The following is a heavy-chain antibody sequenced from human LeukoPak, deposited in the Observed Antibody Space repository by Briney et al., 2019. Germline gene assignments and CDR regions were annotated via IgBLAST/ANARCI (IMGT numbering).Heavy chain of an antibody. V-gene: IGHV1-8*01. D-gene: IGHD3-9*01. J-gene: IGHJ5*02. CDR3: VRAAQEGRDSLTGVQTGNWFDP. Sequence: ASVKVSCKTSGYNFTSYDINWVRQATGQGPEWVGWMNPSSGNTGYAQNLQGRLDLTRNIALTTAYMELSSLTSEDTATYYCVRAAQEGRDSLTGVQTGNWFDPWGQGTLVTVSS. CDR1: GYNFTSYD. CDR2: MNPSSGNT.